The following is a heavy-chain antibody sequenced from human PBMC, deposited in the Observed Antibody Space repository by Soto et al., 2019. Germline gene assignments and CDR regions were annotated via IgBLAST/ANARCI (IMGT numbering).Heavy chain of an antibody. CDR1: GFTFSNYD. J-gene: IGHJ6*02. D-gene: IGHD5-12*01. CDR2: ISYDARKT. Sequence: QVQLVESGGGVVHPGTSLRLSCVASGFTFSNYDIHWVRQAPGKGLEWVALISYDARKTYYLDSVKGRFTISRSNWKKEMYLQMNSLRPEDTAMYYCASSGYDRPVANDHYAMDVWGQGTSVTVSS. CDR3: ASSGYDRPVANDHYAMDV. V-gene: IGHV3-30*04.